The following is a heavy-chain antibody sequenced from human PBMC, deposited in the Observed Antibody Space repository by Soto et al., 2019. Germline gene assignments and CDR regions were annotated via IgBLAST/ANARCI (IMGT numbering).Heavy chain of an antibody. J-gene: IGHJ5*02. Sequence: QVPLVQSGAEVEKPGASVRDSCKASGYTFINYDINWVRQAPGQGLEWLGWMTPSSGYTGYAQKFQGRLIMTRDTCRCTAYMELSSLRSEETAVYYCTRNPYGTGLFDPWGQGTLVTVSS. CDR1: GYTFINYD. V-gene: IGHV1-8*01. CDR3: TRNPYGTGLFDP. D-gene: IGHD2-8*02. CDR2: MTPSSGYT.